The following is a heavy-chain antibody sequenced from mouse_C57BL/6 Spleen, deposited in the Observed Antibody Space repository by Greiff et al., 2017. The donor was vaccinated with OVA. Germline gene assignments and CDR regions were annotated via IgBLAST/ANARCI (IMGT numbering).Heavy chain of an antibody. J-gene: IGHJ2*01. CDR2: IYPGDGDT. CDR3: ARALMVTTFDY. V-gene: IGHV1-82*01. Sequence: QVQLQQSGPELVKPGASVKISCKASGYAFSSSWMNWVKQRPGKGLEWIGRIYPGDGDTNYNGKFKGKATLTADKSSSTAYMQLSSLTSEDSAVYVCARALMVTTFDYWGQGTTLTVSS. CDR1: GYAFSSSW. D-gene: IGHD2-2*01.